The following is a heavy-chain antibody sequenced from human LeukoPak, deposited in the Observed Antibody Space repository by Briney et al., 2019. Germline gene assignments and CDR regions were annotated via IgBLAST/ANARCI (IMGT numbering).Heavy chain of an antibody. CDR2: TYYRSKWYN. Sequence: SQTLSLTCAISGDSVSSNSAAWDWIRHSPSRGLEWLRRTYYRSKWYNDYAVSVKSRITNNPETTKNQFSLQLNSVTPEDTAVYYCARDLRVGYYYDSSGYYGGQFDYWGQGTLVTVSS. J-gene: IGHJ4*02. CDR1: GDSVSSNSAA. D-gene: IGHD3-22*01. V-gene: IGHV6-1*01. CDR3: ARDLRVGYYYDSSGYYGGQFDY.